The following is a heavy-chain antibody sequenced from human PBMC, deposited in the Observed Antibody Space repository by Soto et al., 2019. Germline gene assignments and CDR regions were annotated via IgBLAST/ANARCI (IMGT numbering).Heavy chain of an antibody. J-gene: IGHJ6*03. V-gene: IGHV4-34*01. CDR3: ARGLLLWFGELSRRGGYYYYMDV. D-gene: IGHD3-10*01. CDR1: GGSFSGYY. CDR2: INDSGSS. Sequence: QVQLQQWGAGLLKPSETLSLTCAVYGGSFSGYYWSWIRQPPGKGLEWIGEINDSGSSNYNPSLKSRVTISVDTPKNQFSLKLSSVTAADTAVYYCARGLLLWFGELSRRGGYYYYMDVWGKGTMVTVSS.